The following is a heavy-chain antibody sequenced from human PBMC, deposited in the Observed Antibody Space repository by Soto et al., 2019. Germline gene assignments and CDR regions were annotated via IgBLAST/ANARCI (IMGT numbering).Heavy chain of an antibody. D-gene: IGHD6-13*01. CDR1: VFTFISYA. Sequence: GGSLRLSCASSVFTFISYAMSWVRQAPGKGLEWVSAISGSGGSTYYADSVKGRFTISRDNSKNTLYLQMNSLRAEDTAVYYCAKDFPAKKQQPQDYWGQGTLVTVSS. V-gene: IGHV3-23*01. CDR2: ISGSGGST. J-gene: IGHJ4*02. CDR3: AKDFPAKKQQPQDY.